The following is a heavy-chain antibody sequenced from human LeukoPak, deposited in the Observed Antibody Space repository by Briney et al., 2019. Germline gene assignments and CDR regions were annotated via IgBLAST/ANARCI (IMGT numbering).Heavy chain of an antibody. V-gene: IGHV1-69*13. CDR3: ARDTPPADFWSGYYTSYYYYMDV. CDR2: IIPIFGTA. Sequence: ASVKVSCKASGGTFSSYAISWARQAPGQGLEWMGGIIPIFGTANYAQKFQGRVTITADESTSTAYMELSSLRSEDTAVYYCARDTPPADFWSGYYTSYYYYMDVWGKGTTVTVSS. CDR1: GGTFSSYA. D-gene: IGHD3-3*01. J-gene: IGHJ6*03.